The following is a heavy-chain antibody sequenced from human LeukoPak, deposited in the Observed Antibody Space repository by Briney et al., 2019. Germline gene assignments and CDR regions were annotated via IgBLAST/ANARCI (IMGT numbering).Heavy chain of an antibody. V-gene: IGHV3-74*01. CDR2: INNDGSST. J-gene: IGHJ6*03. D-gene: IGHD6-13*01. CDR1: GFTFSSYW. CDR3: ARESSAAAGPLYYYYYMDV. Sequence: GGSLRLSCGASGFTFSSYWMHWVRQAPGKGLVWVSRINNDGSSTSYADSVQGRFTISRDNAKNTLYLQMNSLRAEDTALYYCARESSAAAGPLYYYYYMDVWGKGTTVTVSS.